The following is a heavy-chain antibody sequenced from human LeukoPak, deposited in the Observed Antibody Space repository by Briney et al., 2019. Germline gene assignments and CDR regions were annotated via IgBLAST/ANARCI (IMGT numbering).Heavy chain of an antibody. V-gene: IGHV1-69*13. D-gene: IGHD3-22*01. CDR1: GGTFSRFT. Sequence: SVKVSCKASGGTFSRFTISWVRQAPGQGFEWMGGITPIFGTANYAQKFQGRVSITADGSTSTAFMELSSLRSEDTAVYYCAREWGLESSGYYYAYWGQGTLVTVSS. J-gene: IGHJ4*02. CDR3: AREWGLESSGYYYAY. CDR2: ITPIFGTA.